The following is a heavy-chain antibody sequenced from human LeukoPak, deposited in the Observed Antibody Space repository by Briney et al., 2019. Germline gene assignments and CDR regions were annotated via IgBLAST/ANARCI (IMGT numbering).Heavy chain of an antibody. D-gene: IGHD3-3*01. V-gene: IGHV1-18*01. J-gene: IGHJ6*03. CDR3: ARSRDNKYYDFWSGYPPPNYYYYYMDV. CDR2: ISAYNGNT. CDR1: GYAFTSYG. Sequence: ASVKVSCKASGYAFTSYGISWVRQAPGQGLEWMGWISAYNGNTNYAQKLQGRVTMTTDTSTSTAYMELRSLRSDDTAVYYCARSRDNKYYDFWSGYPPPNYYYYYMDVWGKGTTVTVSS.